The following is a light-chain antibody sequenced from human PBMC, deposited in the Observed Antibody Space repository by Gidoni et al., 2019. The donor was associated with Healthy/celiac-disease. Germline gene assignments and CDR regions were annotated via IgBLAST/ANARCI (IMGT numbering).Light chain of an antibody. J-gene: IGKJ1*01. Sequence: DIVMTQSPDSLAVSLGERATINCKSSQSVLYSSNNKNYLAWYQQKPGQPPKLLIYWASTRESGVPDRVSGSGSGTDFTLTISSLQAEDVAVYYCQQYYSTPWTSGQGTKVEIK. V-gene: IGKV4-1*01. CDR2: WAS. CDR3: QQYYSTPWT. CDR1: QSVLYSSNNKNY.